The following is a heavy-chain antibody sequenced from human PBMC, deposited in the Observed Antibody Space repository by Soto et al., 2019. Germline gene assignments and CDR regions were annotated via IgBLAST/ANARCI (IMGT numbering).Heavy chain of an antibody. Sequence: QVQLVESGGGVVQPGRSLRLSCAASGFTFSSYAMHWVRQAPGKGLEWVAVISYDGSNKYYADSVKGRFTISRDNSKNALYLQMNSLRAEDTAVYYCARDRGSKSYYYYGRDVWGQGTTVTVSS. J-gene: IGHJ6*02. V-gene: IGHV3-30-3*01. CDR2: ISYDGSNK. CDR3: ARDRGSKSYYYYGRDV. CDR1: GFTFSSYA. D-gene: IGHD2-2*01.